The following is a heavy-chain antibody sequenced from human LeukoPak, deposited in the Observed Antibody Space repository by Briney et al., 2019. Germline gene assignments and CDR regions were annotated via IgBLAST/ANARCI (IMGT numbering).Heavy chain of an antibody. Sequence: GESLKISCKGSGYSFTTYWISWVRQMPGKGLEWMGRIDPGDSYTNYSPSFQGHVTISADKSISTAYLQWSSLKASDTAMYYCARRYYGDYPYDYWGQGTLVTVSS. CDR3: ARRYYGDYPYDY. J-gene: IGHJ4*02. D-gene: IGHD4-17*01. CDR2: IDPGDSYT. CDR1: GYSFTTYW. V-gene: IGHV5-10-1*01.